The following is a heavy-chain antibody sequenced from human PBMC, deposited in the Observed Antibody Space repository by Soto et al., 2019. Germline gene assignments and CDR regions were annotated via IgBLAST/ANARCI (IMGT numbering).Heavy chain of an antibody. J-gene: IGHJ5*02. D-gene: IGHD5-12*01. CDR2: IPSRGRP. Sequence: QVQLRESGPGLVKPSQTLSLTCSVSGASVAGGSYYWSWVRQPPGKGLEWIGYIPSRGRPFYNPSLTSRGTLSADTAKKPLPLPIASVTAADTGVYYLARNHNSGYDFRPWGQGNLVNGSS. CDR3: ARNHNSGYDFRP. V-gene: IGHV4-30-4*01. CDR1: GASVAGGSYY.